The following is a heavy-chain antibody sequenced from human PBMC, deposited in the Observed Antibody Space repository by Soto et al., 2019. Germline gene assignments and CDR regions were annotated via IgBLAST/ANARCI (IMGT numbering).Heavy chain of an antibody. V-gene: IGHV3-7*03. Sequence: EVQLVESGGGLVQPGGSLRLSCAASGFTFSSYWRSWVRQAPGKGLEWVANIKQDGSDKYYVDSVKGRFTISRDNAKNSLYLQMNSLRAEDTAVYYCARLYYYGSGSSDFDYWGQGTLVTVSS. J-gene: IGHJ4*02. D-gene: IGHD3-10*01. CDR1: GFTFSSYW. CDR3: ARLYYYGSGSSDFDY. CDR2: IKQDGSDK.